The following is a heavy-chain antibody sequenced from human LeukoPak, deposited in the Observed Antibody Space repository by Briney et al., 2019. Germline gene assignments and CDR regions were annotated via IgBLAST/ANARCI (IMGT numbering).Heavy chain of an antibody. V-gene: IGHV3-30*02. CDR2: IRYDGSNK. Sequence: GGSLRLSCAASGFTFSSYGMHWVRQAPGKGLEWVAFIRYDGSNKYYADSVKGRFTISRGNSKNTLYLQMNSLRAEDTAVYYCAKDRSSWSGPAAHHHWGQGTLVTVSS. D-gene: IGHD2-2*01. J-gene: IGHJ4*02. CDR3: AKDRSSWSGPAAHHH. CDR1: GFTFSSYG.